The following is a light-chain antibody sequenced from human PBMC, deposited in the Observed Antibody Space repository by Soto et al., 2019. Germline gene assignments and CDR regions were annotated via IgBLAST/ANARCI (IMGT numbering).Light chain of an antibody. V-gene: IGLV2-14*01. J-gene: IGLJ1*01. CDR1: SSDVGGHDY. CDR2: HVT. Sequence: QSVLTQSASVPGSPGQSITISCTGTSSDVGGHDYVSWYQQHPGKAPTLMIYHVTNRPSGVSSRFSGSKSGNTAFLIISGLQAEDEADYYCSSYTSSSTFVFGTGTKSPS. CDR3: SSYTSSSTFV.